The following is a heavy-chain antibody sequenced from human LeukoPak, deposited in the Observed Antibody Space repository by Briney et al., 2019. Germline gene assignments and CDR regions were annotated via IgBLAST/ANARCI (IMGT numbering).Heavy chain of an antibody. Sequence: GASVKVSCKASGYTFTGYYMHWVRQAPGQGLEWMGWMNPNSGNTGYAQKFQGRVTMTRNTSISTAYMELSSLRSEDTAVYYCARDQRGDDAFDIWGQGTMVTVSS. CDR2: MNPNSGNT. J-gene: IGHJ3*02. CDR1: GYTFTGYY. CDR3: ARDQRGDDAFDI. D-gene: IGHD7-27*01. V-gene: IGHV1-8*02.